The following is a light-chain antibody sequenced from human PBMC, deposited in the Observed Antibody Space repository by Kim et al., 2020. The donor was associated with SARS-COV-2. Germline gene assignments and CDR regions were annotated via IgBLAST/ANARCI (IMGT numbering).Light chain of an antibody. J-gene: IGLJ3*02. V-gene: IGLV2-14*01. CDR2: DVS. CDR3: SSYTSSSPWV. Sequence: QSALTQPASVSGSPGKSITISCTGTSSDVGGYNYVSWYQQHPGKAPKLMIYDVSKRPSGVSNRFSGSKSGNTASLTISGLQAEDEADYYCSSYTSSSPWVFGGGTQLTVL. CDR1: SSDVGGYNY.